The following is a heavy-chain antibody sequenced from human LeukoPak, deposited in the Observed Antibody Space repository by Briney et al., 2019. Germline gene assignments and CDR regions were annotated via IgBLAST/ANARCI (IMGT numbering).Heavy chain of an antibody. Sequence: SETLSLTCTVSGGSISSSSYYWGWIRQPPGKGLEWIGSIYYSGSTYYNPSLKSRVTISVDTSKNQFSLKLSSVTAADTAVYYCARHSLVVPAAISGYYGVDVWGQGTTVTVSS. D-gene: IGHD2-2*02. CDR1: GGSISSSSYY. V-gene: IGHV4-39*01. CDR2: IYYSGST. CDR3: ARHSLVVPAAISGYYGVDV. J-gene: IGHJ6*02.